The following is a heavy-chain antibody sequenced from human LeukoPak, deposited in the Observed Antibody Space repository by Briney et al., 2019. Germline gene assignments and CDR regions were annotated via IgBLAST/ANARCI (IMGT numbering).Heavy chain of an antibody. D-gene: IGHD6-19*01. Sequence: PGGSLRLSCAASGFTFSIYEMNWVRQAPGKGLEWVSYISSSGSTIYYADSVKGRFTISRDNAKNSLYLQVNSLRAEDTAVYYCAREGRSSGVNYYYYYYMDVWGKGTTVTISS. J-gene: IGHJ6*03. CDR2: ISSSGSTI. CDR1: GFTFSIYE. CDR3: AREGRSSGVNYYYYYYMDV. V-gene: IGHV3-48*03.